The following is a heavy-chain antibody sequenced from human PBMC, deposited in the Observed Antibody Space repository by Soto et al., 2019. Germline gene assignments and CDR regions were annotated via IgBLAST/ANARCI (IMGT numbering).Heavy chain of an antibody. CDR3: AKARHYDILTGYAYPDAFDF. CDR1: GFTFNSYA. Sequence: PGGSLRLSCAASGFTFNSYALIWVRQAPGKGLEWVSAISGTGVTTYYIDSVRGRFTISRDNSKNMVYLQMNILRAEDAAVYYCAKARHYDILTGYAYPDAFDFWGQGTMVTVSS. D-gene: IGHD3-9*01. CDR2: ISGTGVTT. V-gene: IGHV3-23*01. J-gene: IGHJ3*01.